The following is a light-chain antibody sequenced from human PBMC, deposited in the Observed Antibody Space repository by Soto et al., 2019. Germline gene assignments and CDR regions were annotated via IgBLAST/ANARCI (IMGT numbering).Light chain of an antibody. V-gene: IGKV1-39*01. Sequence: DIQLTHSPSSLSASVGDRVTITCRASQRISTYLNWYQQKPGKAPNLLIYGASSLQSGVPGRFSGRGSGTDFTLTISSLQPEDFATYYCQQTYSSWTFGEGTRVEIK. CDR2: GAS. J-gene: IGKJ1*01. CDR3: QQTYSSWT. CDR1: QRISTY.